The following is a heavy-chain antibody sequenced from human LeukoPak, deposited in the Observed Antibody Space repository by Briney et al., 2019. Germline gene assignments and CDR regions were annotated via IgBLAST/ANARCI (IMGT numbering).Heavy chain of an antibody. Sequence: SETLSLTCTVSGGSVTSSGCFWGWVRQPPGEGLEWIGSISYSGSTSYTPSLKSRITISLDTSKNQFSLKMSSVTAADTAVYYCARQDDAFDIWGQGTMVTVSS. J-gene: IGHJ3*02. CDR3: ARQDDAFDI. CDR1: GGSVTSSGCF. CDR2: ISYSGST. V-gene: IGHV4-39*01.